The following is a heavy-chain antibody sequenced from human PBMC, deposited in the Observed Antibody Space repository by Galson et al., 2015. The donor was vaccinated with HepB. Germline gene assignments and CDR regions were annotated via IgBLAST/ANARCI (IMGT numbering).Heavy chain of an antibody. J-gene: IGHJ5*01. CDR2: ITGPGGGT. V-gene: IGHV3-23*01. CDR3: ATARDDFWSGYWFDS. Sequence: SLRLSCAASGFTFSRYAMNWVRQAPGRGLEWISSITGPGGGTYSADSVKGRFTISRDNYRNTLFLHIDSLRAEDTAVYYCATARDDFWSGYWFDSWGQGTLVTVSS. CDR1: GFTFSRYA. D-gene: IGHD3-3*01.